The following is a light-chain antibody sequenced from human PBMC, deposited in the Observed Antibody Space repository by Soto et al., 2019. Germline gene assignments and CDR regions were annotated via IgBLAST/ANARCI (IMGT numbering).Light chain of an antibody. CDR1: QSVNGNY. V-gene: IGKV3-20*01. J-gene: IGKJ1*01. CDR2: GTS. Sequence: ETVLTQSPGTLSLSPGERATLSCRASQSVNGNYLAWYQQKPGQAPRLLIYGTSSRATGIPDRFSGSGSGTDFTLTISRLEPEGFAVYYCQQCGSLPGTFGQGTKVDIK. CDR3: QQCGSLPGT.